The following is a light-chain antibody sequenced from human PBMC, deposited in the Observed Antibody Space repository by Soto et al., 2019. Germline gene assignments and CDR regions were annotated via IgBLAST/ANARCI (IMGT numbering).Light chain of an antibody. CDR1: QSVSSDY. Sequence: ENVLKLSPCALSLSQGERATLSCRASQSVSSDYLTWYQQTPGQAPRLLIYGASIRATGIPDRFSGSGSGTDFTLTISRLEPEEFAVYYRQQYGIGKSLTWTFCQVTKADI. CDR2: GAS. J-gene: IGKJ1*01. CDR3: QQYGIGKSLTWT. V-gene: IGKV3-20*01.